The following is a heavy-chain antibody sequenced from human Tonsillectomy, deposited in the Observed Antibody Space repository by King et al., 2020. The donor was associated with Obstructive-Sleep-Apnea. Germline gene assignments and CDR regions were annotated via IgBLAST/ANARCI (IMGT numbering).Heavy chain of an antibody. CDR2: INRDGDDT. V-gene: IGHV3-20*01. J-gene: IGHJ6*02. CDR3: VRDLGGGYGMDV. CDR1: GFTFDDYA. D-gene: IGHD2-15*01. Sequence: VQLVESGGRVLRPGGSLRLSCVASGFTFDDYAMTWVRQAPGKGLEWVAGINRDGDDTYYADSVKGRFTISRDNAKNSLSLQMNSLRAEDTALYHCVRDLGGGYGMDVWGQGTTVTVSS.